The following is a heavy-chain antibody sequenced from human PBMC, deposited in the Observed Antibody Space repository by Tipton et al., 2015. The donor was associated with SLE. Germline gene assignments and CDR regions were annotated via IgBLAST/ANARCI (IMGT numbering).Heavy chain of an antibody. Sequence: TLSLTCSVSGGSISRFYWNWIRQTPGKGLEWIGYIYYSGSTNYNPSLKSRVTMSLDTSKDQFSLKLSSVTAADTAVYYCARDKGRSDYYFYYYMDVWGTGTTVTVTS. CDR3: ARDKGRSDYYFYYYMDV. CDR1: GGSISRFY. V-gene: IGHV4-59*12. CDR2: IYYSGST. D-gene: IGHD6-6*01. J-gene: IGHJ6*03.